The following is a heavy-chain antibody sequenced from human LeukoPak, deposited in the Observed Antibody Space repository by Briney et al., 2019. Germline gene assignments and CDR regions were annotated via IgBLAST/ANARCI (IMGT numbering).Heavy chain of an antibody. CDR2: IYYSGST. CDR1: GGSISSYY. D-gene: IGHD4-17*01. Sequence: PSETLSLTCTVSGGSISSYYWSWIRQPPGKGLEWIGYIYYSGSTNYNPSLKSRVTISVDTSKNQFSLKLSSVTAADTVVYYCARRGGFDGDYGWYFDLWGRGTLVTVSS. CDR3: ARRGGFDGDYGWYFDL. V-gene: IGHV4-59*08. J-gene: IGHJ2*01.